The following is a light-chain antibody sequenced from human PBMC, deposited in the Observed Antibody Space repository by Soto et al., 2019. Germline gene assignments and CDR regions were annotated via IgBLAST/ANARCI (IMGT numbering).Light chain of an antibody. CDR2: LGS. CDR1: QSLLNSHGYNY. J-gene: IGKJ1*01. Sequence: DIVMTQSPLSLPVTPGEPASISCRSSQSLLNSHGYNYLDWYLQKPGQSPQLLIYLGSNRASGVPDRFSGSGSGTDFTLKISRVEAEDVGIYYCMQARQTPRTFGQGTKVEIK. CDR3: MQARQTPRT. V-gene: IGKV2-28*01.